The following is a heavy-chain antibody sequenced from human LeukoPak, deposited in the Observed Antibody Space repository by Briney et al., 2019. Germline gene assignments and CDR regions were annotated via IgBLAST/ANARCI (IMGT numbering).Heavy chain of an antibody. CDR2: LYYSGST. CDR3: APMATIGGNWFDP. V-gene: IGHV4-59*12. D-gene: IGHD5-24*01. Sequence: SETLSLTCTVSGGSIRSYSWSWIRQPPGKGLEWIAYLYYSGSTNYSPSLKSRVTISVDTSKNQFSLKLSSVTAADTAVYYCAPMATIGGNWFDPWGQGTLVTVSS. CDR1: GGSIRSYS. J-gene: IGHJ5*02.